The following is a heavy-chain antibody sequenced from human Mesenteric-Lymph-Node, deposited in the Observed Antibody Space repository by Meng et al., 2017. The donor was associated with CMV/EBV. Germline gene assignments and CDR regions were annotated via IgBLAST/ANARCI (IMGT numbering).Heavy chain of an antibody. CDR1: GITFTVYF. J-gene: IGHJ4*02. V-gene: IGHV1-2*02. CDR3: ARGGLTGDLDY. CDR2: MNPNNGAT. D-gene: IGHD3-9*01. Sequence: SCKASGITFTVYFVHSVRQAPGQGLEWMGWMNPNNGATNSAQKFQARVTVTRDTSISTAYMDLHSLTSDDTAVYYCARGGLTGDLDYWGQGTLVTVSS.